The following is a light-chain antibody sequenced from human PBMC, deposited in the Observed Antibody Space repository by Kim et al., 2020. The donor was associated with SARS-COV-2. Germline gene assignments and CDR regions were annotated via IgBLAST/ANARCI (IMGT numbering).Light chain of an antibody. CDR1: QGISSY. V-gene: IGKV1-9*01. Sequence: IQLTQSPSSLSASLGDRVTLTCRASQGISSYLAWYQQKPGNAPKLLIYAASTSQSGVPSRFSGSGSGTDFTLTISSLQPEDFAAYYCQQHNSYPITFGQGTQLEIK. J-gene: IGKJ5*01. CDR2: AAS. CDR3: QQHNSYPIT.